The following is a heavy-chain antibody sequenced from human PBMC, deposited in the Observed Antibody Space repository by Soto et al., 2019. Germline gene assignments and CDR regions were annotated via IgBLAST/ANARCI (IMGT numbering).Heavy chain of an antibody. CDR2: IKSKTDGGAT. V-gene: IGHV3-15*01. D-gene: IGHD3-22*01. Sequence: GGSLRLSWAASGFTFSYAWMTGVRQAPEKGLEWVGRIKSKTDGGATDYAAPVKGRFTISRDDSKNTLYLQMNSLKTEDTAVYYCTTQRYYYDSSAYYPWLFWGQGTLVTVSS. CDR3: TTQRYYYDSSAYYPWLF. J-gene: IGHJ4*02. CDR1: GFTFSYAW.